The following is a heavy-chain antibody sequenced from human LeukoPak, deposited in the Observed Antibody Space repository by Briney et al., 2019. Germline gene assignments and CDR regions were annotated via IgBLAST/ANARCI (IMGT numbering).Heavy chain of an antibody. D-gene: IGHD4-17*01. CDR1: GFTFSTYA. V-gene: IGHV3-23*01. CDR2: ISGSGGFT. Sequence: GGSLRLSCAASGFTFSTYAMSWVRQAPGKGLEWVSGISGSGGFTYYADPVKGRFTISRDNSKNTLYLQINSLRAEDTAVYYCAKFFTTVTTRFDYWGQGTLVTVSS. CDR3: AKFFTTVTTRFDY. J-gene: IGHJ4*02.